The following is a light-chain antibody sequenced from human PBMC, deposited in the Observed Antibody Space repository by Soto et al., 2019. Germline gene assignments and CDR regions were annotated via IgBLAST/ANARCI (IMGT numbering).Light chain of an antibody. J-gene: IGKJ2*01. CDR3: QQYANSPVYT. Sequence: EIVLPQSPGTLSLSPGERATLSCRASQSVSSRDLAWYQQKPGQAPRLLIYATSSRATGIPDRFSGSGSGTDFTLTINRLQPEDFAVYYCQQYANSPVYTFGQGTKLEIK. CDR1: QSVSSRD. CDR2: ATS. V-gene: IGKV3-20*01.